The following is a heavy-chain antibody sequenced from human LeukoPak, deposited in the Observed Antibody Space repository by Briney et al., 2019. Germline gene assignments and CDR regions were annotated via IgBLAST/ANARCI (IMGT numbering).Heavy chain of an antibody. CDR3: AKGTGGTFYYFDY. J-gene: IGHJ4*02. Sequence: SETLSLTCTVSGGSISSSYWSWIRQPPGKGLEWIGYIFYSGSTNYNPSLKSRVTISVDTSKNQFSLKLSSVTAADTAVYYCAKGTGGTFYYFDYWGQGTLVTVSS. V-gene: IGHV4-59*08. CDR1: GGSISSSY. D-gene: IGHD2-8*02. CDR2: IFYSGST.